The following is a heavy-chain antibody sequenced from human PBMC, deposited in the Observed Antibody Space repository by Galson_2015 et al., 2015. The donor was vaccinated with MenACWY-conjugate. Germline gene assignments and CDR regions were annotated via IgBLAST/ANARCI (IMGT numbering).Heavy chain of an antibody. D-gene: IGHD4-17*01. V-gene: IGHV3-66*01. CDR2: IYSGGST. CDR1: GFTVSSNY. CDR3: AREMGHDYGDSPYFDY. J-gene: IGHJ4*02. Sequence: SLRLSCAASGFTVSSNYMSWVRQAPGKGLEWVSVIYSGGSTYYADSVKGRFTISRDSSKNTLYLQMNSLRAEDTAVYYCAREMGHDYGDSPYFDYWGQGTLVTVSS.